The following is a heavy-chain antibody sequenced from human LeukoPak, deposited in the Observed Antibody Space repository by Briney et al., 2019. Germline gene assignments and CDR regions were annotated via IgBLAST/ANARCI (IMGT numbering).Heavy chain of an antibody. J-gene: IGHJ6*03. D-gene: IGHD3-10*01. CDR2: IYYSGST. Sequence: SETLSLTCTVSGGSIKNYYWTWIRQPPGKGLEWIGYIYYSGSTSSNPSLKSRVTISVDTSKNQFSLRLKYVTAADTAVYYCARDVPRGTGYMDVWGEGTTVTVSS. CDR1: GGSIKNYY. CDR3: ARDVPRGTGYMDV. V-gene: IGHV4-59*01.